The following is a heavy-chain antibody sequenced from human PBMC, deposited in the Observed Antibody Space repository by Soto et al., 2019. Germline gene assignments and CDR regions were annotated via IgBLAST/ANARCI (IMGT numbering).Heavy chain of an antibody. D-gene: IGHD4-17*01. J-gene: IGHJ4*02. CDR3: AKDHLNPYDYGGLFDY. CDR2: ISGSGGST. Sequence: EVQLLESGGGLVQPGGSLRLSCAASGFTFSSYAMSWVRQAPGKGLEWVSAISGSGGSTYYADSVKGRFTISRDNSKNTLYLQMNSLRAEDTAVYYCAKDHLNPYDYGGLFDYWGQGTLVTVSS. CDR1: GFTFSSYA. V-gene: IGHV3-23*01.